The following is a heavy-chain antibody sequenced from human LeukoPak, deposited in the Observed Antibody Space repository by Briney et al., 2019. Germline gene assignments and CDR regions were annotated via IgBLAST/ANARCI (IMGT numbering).Heavy chain of an antibody. CDR3: ARGDGQIAAAGTGWFDP. D-gene: IGHD6-13*01. Sequence: ASVKVSCKASGYTFTGYYMHWVRQAPGQGLEWMGWINPNSGSTNYAQKFQGWVTMTRDTSISTAYMELSRLRSDDTAVYYCARGDGQIAAAGTGWFDPWGQGTLVTVSS. J-gene: IGHJ5*02. V-gene: IGHV1-2*04. CDR2: INPNSGST. CDR1: GYTFTGYY.